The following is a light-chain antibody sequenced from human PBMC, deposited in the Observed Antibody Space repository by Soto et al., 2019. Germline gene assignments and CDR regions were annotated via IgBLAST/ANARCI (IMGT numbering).Light chain of an antibody. CDR3: QQYNSYPRT. Sequence: DIQMTQSPSTLSASVGDRVTITCRASQSISSWLAWYQQKPGKAPKLLIYDASSLESGVPSRFSGSGSGTEFTLTISSLQPDDFAAYYCQQYNSYPRTFGGGTKVEIK. CDR1: QSISSW. J-gene: IGKJ4*01. CDR2: DAS. V-gene: IGKV1-5*01.